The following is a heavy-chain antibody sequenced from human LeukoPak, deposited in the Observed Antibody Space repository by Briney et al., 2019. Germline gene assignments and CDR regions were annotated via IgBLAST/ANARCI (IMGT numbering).Heavy chain of an antibody. D-gene: IGHD3-22*01. J-gene: IGHJ5*02. CDR2: IYHSGST. CDR3: ARANYYDSSGSIANWFDP. V-gene: IGHV4-38-2*01. CDR1: GYSISSGYY. Sequence: SEILSLTCAVSGYSISSGYYWGWIRQPPGKGLEWIGRIYHSGSTYYNPSLKSRVTISVDTSKNQFSLKLSSVTAADTAVYYCARANYYDSSGSIANWFDPWGQGTLVTVSS.